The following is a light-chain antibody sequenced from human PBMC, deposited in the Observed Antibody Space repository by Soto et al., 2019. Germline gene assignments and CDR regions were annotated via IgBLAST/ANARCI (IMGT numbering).Light chain of an antibody. CDR3: SSYTTSSTQV. CDR1: SRDVGYYNY. J-gene: IGLJ3*02. CDR2: EVT. Sequence: QSALTQPASVSGSPGQSITISCTGTSRDVGYYNYVSWYQHHPGKVPKLMIYEVTNRPSGVSNRFSGSKSGNTASLAISGLQAEEEADYYCSSYTTSSTQVFGGGTKLTVL. V-gene: IGLV2-14*01.